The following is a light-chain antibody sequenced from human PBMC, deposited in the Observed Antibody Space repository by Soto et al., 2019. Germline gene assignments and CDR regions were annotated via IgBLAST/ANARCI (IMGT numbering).Light chain of an antibody. CDR3: QQYNNWPPLT. CDR2: GAS. V-gene: IGKV3-15*01. Sequence: EIVMRQSPATLSVSPGERATLSCRASQSVSGNLAWYQQKPGQAPRLLIYGASTRATGIPARFSGSGSGTEFTLTISSLQSVDFAVYYCQQYNNWPPLTFGGGTKVEIK. CDR1: QSVSGN. J-gene: IGKJ4*01.